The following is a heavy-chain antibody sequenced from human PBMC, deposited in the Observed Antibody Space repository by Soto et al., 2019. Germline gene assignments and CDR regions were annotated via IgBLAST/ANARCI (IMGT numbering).Heavy chain of an antibody. CDR1: GGSISSSSYY. J-gene: IGHJ4*02. V-gene: IGHV4-39*01. CDR3: ARLGCSGGSCAWDFAYGDYRFDY. Sequence: SETLSLTCTVSGGSISSSSYYWGWIRQPPGKGLEWIGSIYYSGSTYYNPSLKSRVTISVDTSKNQFSLKLSSVTAADTAVYYCARLGCSGGSCAWDFAYGDYRFDYWGQGTLVTVSS. D-gene: IGHD2-15*01. CDR2: IYYSGST.